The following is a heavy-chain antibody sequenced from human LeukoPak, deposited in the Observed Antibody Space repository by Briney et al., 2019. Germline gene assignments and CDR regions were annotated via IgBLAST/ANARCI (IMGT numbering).Heavy chain of an antibody. V-gene: IGHV3-7*01. Sequence: GGSLRLSCAASGFTFSSYWMSWVRQAPGKGLERVANIKQDGSEKYYVDSVKGRFTISRDNSKNTLYLQMNSLRAEDTAVYYCAKEVGANALDYWGQGTLVTVSS. CDR2: IKQDGSEK. J-gene: IGHJ4*02. CDR3: AKEVGANALDY. D-gene: IGHD1-26*01. CDR1: GFTFSSYW.